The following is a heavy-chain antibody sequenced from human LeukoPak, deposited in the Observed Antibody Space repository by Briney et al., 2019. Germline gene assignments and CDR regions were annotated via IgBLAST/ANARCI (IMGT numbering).Heavy chain of an antibody. J-gene: IGHJ4*02. D-gene: IGHD5-12*01. CDR2: IYYSGST. V-gene: IGHV4-39*01. CDR1: GGSISSSSYY. Sequence: SETLSLTCTVTGGSISSSSYYWGWIRQPPGKGLEWIGSIYYSGSTYYNPSLNSRVTMSVVTSRDQFTLQLNSVTAADTAVYYCVRHDGRGGATMGALDSWGQGSLVTVSS. CDR3: VRHDGRGGATMGALDS.